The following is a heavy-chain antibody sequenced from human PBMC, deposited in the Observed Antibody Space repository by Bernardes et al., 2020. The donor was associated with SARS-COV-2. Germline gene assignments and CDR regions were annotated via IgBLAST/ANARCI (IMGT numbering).Heavy chain of an antibody. CDR2: IWYDGSNK. CDR3: ARDLRCGDCYPDAFDI. Sequence: GGSLRLSCAASGFTFSSYGMHWVRQAPGKGLEWVAVIWYDGSNKYYADSVKGRFTISRDNSKNTLYLQMNSLRAEDTAVYYCARDLRCGDCYPDAFDIWGQGTMVTVSS. D-gene: IGHD2-21*02. J-gene: IGHJ3*02. CDR1: GFTFSSYG. V-gene: IGHV3-33*01.